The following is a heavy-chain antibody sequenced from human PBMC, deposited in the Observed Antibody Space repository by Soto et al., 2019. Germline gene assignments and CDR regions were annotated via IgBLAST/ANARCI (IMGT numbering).Heavy chain of an antibody. J-gene: IGHJ4*02. CDR2: IRPYNGNT. V-gene: IGHV1-18*01. CDR3: ARDAPPEDY. CDR1: GYTFTSYG. Sequence: QVQLVQSGAEVKKPGASVKVSCKASGYTFTSYGISWVRQAPGQGLEWMGWIRPYNGNTNYAQKHQGRVTTTTDTSTSTAYVERRSLRSDVTAVYYCARDAPPEDYWGQGTLVTVSS.